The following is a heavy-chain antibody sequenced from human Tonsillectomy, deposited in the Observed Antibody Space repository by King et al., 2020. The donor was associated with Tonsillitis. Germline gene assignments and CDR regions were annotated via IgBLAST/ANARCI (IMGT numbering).Heavy chain of an antibody. CDR1: GYSFTSYW. J-gene: IGHJ3*02. V-gene: IGHV5-51*01. Sequence: QLVQSGAEVKKPGESLKISCKGSGYSFTSYWIGWVRQMPGKGLEWMGIIYPGDSDTRYSPSFQGQVTISADKSISTAYLQWSSLKASDTAMYYCARRRGGYSYGFPTPDDAFDIWGQGTMVTVSS. D-gene: IGHD5-18*01. CDR2: IYPGDSDT. CDR3: ARRRGGYSYGFPTPDDAFDI.